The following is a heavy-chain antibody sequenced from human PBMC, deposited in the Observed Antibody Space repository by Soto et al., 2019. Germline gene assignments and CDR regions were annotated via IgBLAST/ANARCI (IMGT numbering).Heavy chain of an antibody. CDR3: AGEYSSSWFSNFDY. D-gene: IGHD6-13*01. J-gene: IGHJ4*02. V-gene: IGHV4-34*01. CDR2: INHSGST. Sequence: QVQLQQWGAGLLKPSETLSLTCAVYGGSFSGYYWSWIRQPPGKGLEWIGEINHSGSTNYNPSLKGRVTLSVDTSKNQFSLKLSSVTAADTAVYYCAGEYSSSWFSNFDYWGQGTLVTVSS. CDR1: GGSFSGYY.